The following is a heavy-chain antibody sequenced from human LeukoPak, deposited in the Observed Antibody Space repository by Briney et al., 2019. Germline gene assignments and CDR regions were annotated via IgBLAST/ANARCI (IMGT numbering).Heavy chain of an antibody. Sequence: SVKVSCKASGGTFSSYTISWVRQAPGQGLEWLGVVYPSAGTSDPAQRFRARITLSDDTSTSTAYMELRSLKSEDTAIYFCVREYHGGYFDFWGQGTLVTVSS. V-gene: IGHV1-69*06. CDR1: GGTFSSYT. CDR3: VREYHGGYFDF. J-gene: IGHJ4*02. CDR2: VYPSAGTS. D-gene: IGHD3-16*01.